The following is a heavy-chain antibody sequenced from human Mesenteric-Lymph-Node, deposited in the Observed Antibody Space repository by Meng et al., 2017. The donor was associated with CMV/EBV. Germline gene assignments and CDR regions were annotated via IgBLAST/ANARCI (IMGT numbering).Heavy chain of an antibody. CDR1: GYSSTRYW. CDR3: ARSAPYGDYEGY. Sequence: WKGSGYSSTRYWISWVRQMPVTGLVWMGRIDTSDSYTNYSPSFQGHVTISADKSISTAYLQWSSLKASDTAMYYCARSAPYGDYEGYWGQGTLVTVSS. D-gene: IGHD4-17*01. J-gene: IGHJ4*02. CDR2: IDTSDSYT. V-gene: IGHV5-10-1*01.